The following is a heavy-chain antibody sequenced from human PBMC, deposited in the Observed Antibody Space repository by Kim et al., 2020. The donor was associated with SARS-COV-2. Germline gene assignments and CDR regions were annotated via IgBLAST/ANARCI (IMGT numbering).Heavy chain of an antibody. CDR1: GGSFSGYY. D-gene: IGHD2-2*01. J-gene: IGHJ6*01. CDR2: INHSGST. CDR3: ARGSPRTPLGYQLLGRHY. V-gene: IGHV4-34*01. Sequence: SETLSLTCAVYGGSFSGYYWSWIRQPPGKGLEWIGEINHSGSTNYNPSLKSRVTISVDTSKNQFSLKLSSVTAADTAVYYCARGSPRTPLGYQLLGRHY.